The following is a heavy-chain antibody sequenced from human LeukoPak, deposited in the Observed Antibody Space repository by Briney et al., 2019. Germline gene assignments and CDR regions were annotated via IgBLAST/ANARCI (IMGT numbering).Heavy chain of an antibody. V-gene: IGHV4-59*08. D-gene: IGHD1-1*01. CDR1: GGSISSYY. Sequence: SSETLSLTCTVSGGSISSYYWSWIRQPPGKGLEWIGYIYYSGSTNYNPSLKSRVTISVDTSKNQFSLKLSSVTAADTAVYYCARERGRDAFDIWGQGTMVTVSS. J-gene: IGHJ3*02. CDR3: ARERGRDAFDI. CDR2: IYYSGST.